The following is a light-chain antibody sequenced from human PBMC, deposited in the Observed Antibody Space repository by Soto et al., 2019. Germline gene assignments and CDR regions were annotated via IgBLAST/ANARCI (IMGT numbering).Light chain of an antibody. CDR1: QSISSW. V-gene: IGKV1-5*01. J-gene: IGKJ1*01. Sequence: DIQMTQSPSTLSASVGDRVTITCRASQSISSWLAWYQQKPGKAPKLLIYDASNLKSGVPSRSSGSGSETEFTLTLSSLQADDFATYYCQQYANYWTFGQGTKVEIK. CDR2: DAS. CDR3: QQYANYWT.